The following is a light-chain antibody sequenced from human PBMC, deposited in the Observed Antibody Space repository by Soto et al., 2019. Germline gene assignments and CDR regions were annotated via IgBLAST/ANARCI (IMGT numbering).Light chain of an antibody. CDR1: QSVSSN. J-gene: IGKJ3*01. CDR3: QQENNRPPLT. CDR2: GAS. Sequence: EIVMTQSPATLSVSPGERATLSCRASQSVSSNLAWYQQKPGQAPRLLIYGASTRATGIPARFSGSGSGTEFTLTISSLQSEDFAVYYCQQENNRPPLTFGPGTKGDIQ. V-gene: IGKV3-15*01.